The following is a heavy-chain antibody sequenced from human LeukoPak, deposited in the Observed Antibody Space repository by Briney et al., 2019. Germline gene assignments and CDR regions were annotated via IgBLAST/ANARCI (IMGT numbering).Heavy chain of an antibody. D-gene: IGHD4-17*01. CDR3: AREVVSTVATQGANYYYYYYMDV. V-gene: IGHV4-38-2*02. Sequence: SETLSLTCAVSDYSISSGYYWGCLRQPPGKGLEGIGTIYRTGSTFYTPSLKSRVTMSVDTSRNQFSLKLSSVTAADTAVYYCAREVVSTVATQGANYYYYYYMDVWGKGTTVTVSS. J-gene: IGHJ6*03. CDR1: DYSISSGYY. CDR2: IYRTGST.